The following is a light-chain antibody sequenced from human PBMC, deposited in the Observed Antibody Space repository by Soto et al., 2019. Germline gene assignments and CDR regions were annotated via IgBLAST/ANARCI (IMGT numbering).Light chain of an antibody. CDR3: QQYYNWPRT. Sequence: EIVMTQSPATLSVSPGERVTLSCRASQNIYTNLAWYQQKPGQAPRLLFYGASTRATGLPARFSGSGSGTEFTLTINSPQAEDSAVYYCQQYYNWPRTFGQGTRLEIQ. CDR2: GAS. V-gene: IGKV3-15*01. J-gene: IGKJ5*01. CDR1: QNIYTN.